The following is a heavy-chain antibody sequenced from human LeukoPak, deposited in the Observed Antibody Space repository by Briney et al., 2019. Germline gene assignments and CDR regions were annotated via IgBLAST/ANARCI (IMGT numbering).Heavy chain of an antibody. CDR3: ARRHSSGWYQDY. CDR2: TYTSGST. CDR1: GGSISNYY. J-gene: IGHJ4*02. D-gene: IGHD6-19*01. Sequence: SETLSLTCTVSGGSISNYYWSWIRQPPGKGLEWIGYTYTSGSTNYNPSLRSRVTIARDTSENQFSLKLSSVTAADTAVYYCARRHSSGWYQDYWGQGTLVTVSS. V-gene: IGHV4-4*09.